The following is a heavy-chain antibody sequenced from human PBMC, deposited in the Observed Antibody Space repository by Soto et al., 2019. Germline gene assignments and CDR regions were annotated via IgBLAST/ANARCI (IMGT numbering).Heavy chain of an antibody. CDR3: AREPNESYYFDY. V-gene: IGHV1-46*01. CDR2: IRPSGGRT. Sequence: QVHLVQSGAEVKKPGASVKVSCKASGYTFTNYYIHWVRQAPGQGLEWLGIIRPSGGRTEYGQRFQGRVTMTRDTSTSTVYMELTSLTSEDTAVYYCAREPNESYYFDYWGQGTLVTVSS. J-gene: IGHJ4*02. CDR1: GYTFTNYY. D-gene: IGHD5-18*01.